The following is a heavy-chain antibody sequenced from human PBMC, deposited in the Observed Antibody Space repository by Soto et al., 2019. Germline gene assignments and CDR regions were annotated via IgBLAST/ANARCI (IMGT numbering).Heavy chain of an antibody. Sequence: QVQLQQSGPGLVKPSETLSLTCSVSAGSMRNYYWSWIRQPPGKGLEWIGNVDDSGTTKYNPSLRSRVTISVDTSTNQFSLKLSSVIAADTAVYYCPRYVSCSSGSCYPNDWFDAWGQGTLVTVSS. CDR1: AGSMRNYY. D-gene: IGHD2-15*01. CDR2: VDDSGTT. CDR3: PRYVSCSSGSCYPNDWFDA. J-gene: IGHJ5*02. V-gene: IGHV4-59*01.